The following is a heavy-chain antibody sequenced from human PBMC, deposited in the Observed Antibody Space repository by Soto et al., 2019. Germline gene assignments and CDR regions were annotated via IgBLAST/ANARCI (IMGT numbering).Heavy chain of an antibody. CDR1: GGTFSSYA. J-gene: IGHJ6*02. Sequence: QVQLVQSGAEVKKPGSSVKVSCKASGGTFSSYAISWVRQAPGQGLEWMGGIIPIFGTANYAQKFQGRVTSTAEESTSTAYMELSRLRSEDTGVYYCAREGSSNESPYYGMDVWGQGTTVTVSS. V-gene: IGHV1-69*01. CDR3: AREGSSNESPYYGMDV. D-gene: IGHD3-10*01. CDR2: IIPIFGTA.